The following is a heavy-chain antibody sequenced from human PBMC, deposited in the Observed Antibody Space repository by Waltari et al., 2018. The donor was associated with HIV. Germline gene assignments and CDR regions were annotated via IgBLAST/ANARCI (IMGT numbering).Heavy chain of an antibody. V-gene: IGHV3-15*01. CDR1: GFTFTTAW. J-gene: IGHJ4*02. Sequence: EVQLVESGGGLVKPGGSLRPSCAASGFTFTTAWMSWVRQAPGKGLEWVGRVKSETDGGTTDYAAPVKGRFTISRDDSKNTLYLQMNSLKTEDTAVYYCTTGDIVVVTDYWGQGTLVTVSS. CDR3: TTGDIVVVTDY. D-gene: IGHD2-21*02. CDR2: VKSETDGGTT.